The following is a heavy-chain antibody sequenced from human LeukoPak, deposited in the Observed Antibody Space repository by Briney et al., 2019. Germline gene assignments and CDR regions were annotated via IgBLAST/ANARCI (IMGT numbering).Heavy chain of an antibody. V-gene: IGHV3-9*03. CDR1: GFAFDVYS. Sequence: PGGSLRLSCAASGFAFDVYSIHWVRQGPGKGLEWVSGISWNSGTIVYADSVKGRFTISRDNAKNSLYLQMNSLRAEDMAFYYCAKEAVDGTYFDYWGQGTLVTVSS. J-gene: IGHJ4*02. CDR2: ISWNSGTI. CDR3: AKEAVDGTYFDY. D-gene: IGHD6-13*01.